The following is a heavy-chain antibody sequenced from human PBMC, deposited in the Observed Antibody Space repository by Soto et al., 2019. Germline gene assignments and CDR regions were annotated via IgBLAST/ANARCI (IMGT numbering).Heavy chain of an antibody. CDR1: GXSISSGGYS. CDR3: ARVYYYDSSALFDP. CDR2: IYHSGST. J-gene: IGHJ5*02. D-gene: IGHD3-22*01. V-gene: IGHV4-30-2*01. Sequence: LSLTFAVSGXSISSGGYSWSWIRQPPGKGLEWIGYIYHSGSTYYNPSLKSRVTISVDRSKNQFSLKLSSVTAADTAVYYCARVYYYDSSALFDPWGQGTLVTVSS.